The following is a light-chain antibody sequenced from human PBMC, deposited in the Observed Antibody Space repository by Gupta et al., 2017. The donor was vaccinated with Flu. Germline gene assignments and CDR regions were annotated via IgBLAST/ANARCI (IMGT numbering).Light chain of an antibody. Sequence: SPSNMSASVGDRVTSPCRASQSISSWLAWYQQKPGKAPKLLIYKASSLERGVPSRFSGSGSGTEFTLTISSLQPDDFATYYCQQYNSYWTFGQGTKVEIK. CDR2: KAS. CDR1: QSISSW. J-gene: IGKJ1*01. V-gene: IGKV1-5*03. CDR3: QQYNSYWT.